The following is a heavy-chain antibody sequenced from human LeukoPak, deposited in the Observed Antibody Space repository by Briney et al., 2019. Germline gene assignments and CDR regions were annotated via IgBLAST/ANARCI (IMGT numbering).Heavy chain of an antibody. Sequence: PGGSLRLSCAASGFTFSSYSMNWVRQAPGKGLEWVSYISSSSSTIYYADSVKGRFTISRDNAKNSLYLQMNSLRAEDTAVYYCAGEAGYFDWLLSSQFDAFDIWGQGTMVTVSS. CDR2: ISSSSSTI. V-gene: IGHV3-48*01. CDR3: AGEAGYFDWLLSSQFDAFDI. CDR1: GFTFSSYS. D-gene: IGHD3-9*01. J-gene: IGHJ3*02.